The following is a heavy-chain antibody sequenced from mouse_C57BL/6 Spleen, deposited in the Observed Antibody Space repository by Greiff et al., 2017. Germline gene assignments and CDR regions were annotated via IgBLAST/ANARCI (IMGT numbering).Heavy chain of an antibody. D-gene: IGHD2-5*01. CDR1: GYTFTSYT. CDR3: ARSYSNLDY. V-gene: IGHV1-4*01. CDR2: INPSSGYT. Sequence: VQVVESGAELARPGASVKMSCKASGYTFTSYTMHWVKQRPGQGLEWIGYINPSSGYTKYNQKFKDKATLTADKSSSTAYMQLSSLTSEDSAVYYCARSYSNLDYWGQGTTLTVSS. J-gene: IGHJ2*01.